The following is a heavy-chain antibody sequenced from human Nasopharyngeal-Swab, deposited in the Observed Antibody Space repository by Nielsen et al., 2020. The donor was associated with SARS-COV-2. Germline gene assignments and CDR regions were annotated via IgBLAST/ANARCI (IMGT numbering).Heavy chain of an antibody. CDR2: SSAYNSNT. CDR1: GYTFINYG. CDR3: ARKRGEQWLSQFDY. V-gene: IGHV1-18*01. J-gene: IGHJ4*02. Sequence: ASVKVSCKASGYTFINYGITWVRQAPGQGLEWMGWSSAYNSNTNYAQKFQGRVTMPTDTSTNTAYMELRSLRSDDTAVYYCARKRGEQWLSQFDYWGQGTLVTVSS. D-gene: IGHD6-19*01.